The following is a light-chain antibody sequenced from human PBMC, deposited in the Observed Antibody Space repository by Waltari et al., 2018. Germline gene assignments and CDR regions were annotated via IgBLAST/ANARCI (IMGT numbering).Light chain of an antibody. CDR1: SNDVGGYNY. J-gene: IGLJ2*01. V-gene: IGLV2-14*01. Sequence: QSALTQPASVSGSPGQSITLSCTGTSNDVGGYNYVSWYQQFPGKAPKLLIYDVSKRPSGVSDRFSGSKSGNTASLTISGLQAEDEADYYCSSFTSRSTVLFGGGTRVTVL. CDR3: SSFTSRSTVL. CDR2: DVS.